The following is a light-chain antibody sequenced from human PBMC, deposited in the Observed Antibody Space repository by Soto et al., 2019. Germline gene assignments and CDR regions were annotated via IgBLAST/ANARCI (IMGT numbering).Light chain of an antibody. V-gene: IGLV2-11*01. CDR2: DVS. Sequence: QSALTQPRSVSGSPGQSVTISCTGISGDVGGYNYVSWYQQHPGKAPKLMIYDVSKRPSGVPDRFSGSKSGNTASLTISGLQAEDEADYYCCSYAGSYTLYVFGTGTKVTVL. CDR1: SGDVGGYNY. J-gene: IGLJ1*01. CDR3: CSYAGSYTLYV.